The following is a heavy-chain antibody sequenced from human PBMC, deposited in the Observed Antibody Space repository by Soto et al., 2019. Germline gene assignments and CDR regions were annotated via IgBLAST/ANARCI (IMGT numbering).Heavy chain of an antibody. CDR1: GYTFTSYG. Sequence: ASVKVSCKASGYTFTSYGISWVRQAPGQGLEWMGWISAYNGNTNYAQKLQGRVTMTTDTSTSTAYMELRSLRSDDTVVYYCARVGDIVVVSPWFDPWGQGTLVTVSS. D-gene: IGHD2-2*01. CDR3: ARVGDIVVVSPWFDP. CDR2: ISAYNGNT. V-gene: IGHV1-18*04. J-gene: IGHJ5*02.